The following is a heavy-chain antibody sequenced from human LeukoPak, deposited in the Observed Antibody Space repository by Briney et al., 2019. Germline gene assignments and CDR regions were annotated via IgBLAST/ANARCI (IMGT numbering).Heavy chain of an antibody. CDR1: GGTFSSYA. CDR3: ARKRDGYNSVDFDY. D-gene: IGHD5-24*01. V-gene: IGHV1-69*01. Sequence: SVKVSCKASGGTFSSYAISWVRQAPGQGLEWMGGIIPIFGTANYAQKFQGRVTITADESTSTAYMELSSLRSEDTAVYYCARKRDGYNSVDFDYRGQGTLVTVSS. CDR2: IIPIFGTA. J-gene: IGHJ4*02.